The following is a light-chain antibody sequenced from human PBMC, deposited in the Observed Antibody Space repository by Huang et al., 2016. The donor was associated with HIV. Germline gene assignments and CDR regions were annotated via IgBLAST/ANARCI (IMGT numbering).Light chain of an antibody. V-gene: IGKV1-39*01. J-gene: IGKJ1*01. CDR2: GAS. Sequence: DIQMTQSPSTLSASVGDRVTITCRASQSISDYLNWYQQKPGGAPKVLIYGASILQSGVPSRCSGSGSGTNFTLTISSLQAEDFATYFCQQSYSSPAFGVGTKVEIK. CDR3: QQSYSSPA. CDR1: QSISDY.